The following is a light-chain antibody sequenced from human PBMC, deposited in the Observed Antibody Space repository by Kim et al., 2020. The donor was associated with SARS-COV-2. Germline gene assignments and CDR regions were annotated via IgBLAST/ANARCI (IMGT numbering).Light chain of an antibody. CDR3: QNAICPFA. J-gene: IGKJ3*01. V-gene: IGKV1-12*01. Sequence: SAVGIVAITACMARQGINNWLCCDQQKPGKANQLLYYAATRLRGGLPSICSGSASGTDFISTISSLPPDVFATYYCQNAICPFAFGPGTKVDIK. CDR2: AAT. CDR1: QGINNW.